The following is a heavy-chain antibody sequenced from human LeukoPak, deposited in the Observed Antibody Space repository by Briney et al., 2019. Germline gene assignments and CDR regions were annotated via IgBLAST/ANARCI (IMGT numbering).Heavy chain of an antibody. CDR1: GFTFSNYA. J-gene: IGHJ4*02. D-gene: IGHD3-16*01. V-gene: IGHV3-23*01. Sequence: GGSLRLSCAASGFTFSNYAISWVRQAPGKGLEWLAAIRGSGRSTYYADSVKGRFTISRDNSKNTLYLQMNSLRAEDTAVYYCAKRKGGLRDPDYWGQGTLVTVSS. CDR3: AKRKGGLRDPDY. CDR2: IRGSGRST.